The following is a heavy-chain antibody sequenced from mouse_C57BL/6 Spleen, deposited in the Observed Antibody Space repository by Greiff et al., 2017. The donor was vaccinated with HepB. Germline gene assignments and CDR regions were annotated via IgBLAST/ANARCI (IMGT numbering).Heavy chain of an antibody. CDR3: ARGDRYSNSCFAY. V-gene: IGHV1-54*01. D-gene: IGHD2-5*01. Sequence: VQLQQSGAELVRPGTSVKVSCKASGYAFTNYLIEWVKQRPGQGLEWIGVINPGSGGTNYNEKFKGKATLTADKSSSTAYMQLSSLTSEDSAVYFCARGDRYSNSCFAYWGQGTLVTVSA. CDR2: INPGSGGT. CDR1: GYAFTNYL. J-gene: IGHJ3*01.